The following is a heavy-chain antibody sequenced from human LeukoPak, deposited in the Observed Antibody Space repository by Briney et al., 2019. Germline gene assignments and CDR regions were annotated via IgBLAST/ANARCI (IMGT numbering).Heavy chain of an antibody. CDR3: ARGGSSSISVDY. D-gene: IGHD6-6*01. Sequence: GGSLRLSCAASGFTFSSYGMHWVRQAPGKGLEWVAVIWYDGSNKYYADSEKGRFTISRDNSKNTLYLQMNSLRAEDTAVYYCARGGSSSISVDYWGQGTLVTVSS. V-gene: IGHV3-33*01. CDR2: IWYDGSNK. J-gene: IGHJ4*02. CDR1: GFTFSSYG.